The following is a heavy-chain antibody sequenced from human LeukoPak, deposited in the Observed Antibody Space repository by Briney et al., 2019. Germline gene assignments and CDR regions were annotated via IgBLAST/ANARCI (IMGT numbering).Heavy chain of an antibody. J-gene: IGHJ3*02. D-gene: IGHD6-6*01. CDR2: IWYDGSNK. Sequence: PGGSLRLSCAASGFTFGSYGMHWVRQAPGKGLEWVAVIWYDGSNKYYADSVKGRFTISRDNSKNTLYLQMNSLRAEDTAVYYCARELHSSSGAFDIWGQGTMVTVSS. V-gene: IGHV3-33*01. CDR1: GFTFGSYG. CDR3: ARELHSSSGAFDI.